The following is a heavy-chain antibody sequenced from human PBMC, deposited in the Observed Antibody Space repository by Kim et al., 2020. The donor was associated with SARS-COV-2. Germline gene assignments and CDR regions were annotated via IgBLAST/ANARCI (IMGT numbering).Heavy chain of an antibody. CDR2: IYYSGST. D-gene: IGHD5-12*01. CDR3: ARLPVEMATIFDY. V-gene: IGHV4-39*01. J-gene: IGHJ4*02. Sequence: SETLSLTCTVSGGSISSSSYYWGWIRQPPGKGLEWIGSIYYSGSTYYNPSLKSRVTISEDTSKNQFSLKLSSVTAADTAVYYCARLPVEMATIFDYWGQGTLVTVSS. CDR1: GGSISSSSYY.